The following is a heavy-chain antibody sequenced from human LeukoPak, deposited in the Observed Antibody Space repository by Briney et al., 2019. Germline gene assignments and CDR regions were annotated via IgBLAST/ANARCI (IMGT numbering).Heavy chain of an antibody. CDR2: ISSSGSTI. D-gene: IGHD1-1*01. CDR3: AGDIFPGTTSY. CDR1: GFTFSDYY. V-gene: IGHV3-11*01. Sequence: GGSLRLSCAASGFTFSDYYMSWIRQAPGKGLEWVSYISSSGSTIYYADSVKGRFTISRDNAKNSLYLQMNSLRAEDTAVYYCAGDIFPGTTSYWGQGTLVTVSS. J-gene: IGHJ4*02.